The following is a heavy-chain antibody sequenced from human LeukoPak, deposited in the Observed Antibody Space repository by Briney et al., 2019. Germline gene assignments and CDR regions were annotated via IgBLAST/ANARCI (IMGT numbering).Heavy chain of an antibody. Sequence: SETLSLTCAVYGGSLSGYYWSWIRQPPGKGLEWIGEINHSGSTNYNPSLKSRVTISVDTSKNQFSLKLSSVTAADTAVYYCARGQYYYDSSGYYYGESADYWGQGTLVTVSS. CDR3: ARGQYYYDSSGYYYGESADY. D-gene: IGHD3-22*01. V-gene: IGHV4-34*01. J-gene: IGHJ4*02. CDR2: INHSGST. CDR1: GGSLSGYY.